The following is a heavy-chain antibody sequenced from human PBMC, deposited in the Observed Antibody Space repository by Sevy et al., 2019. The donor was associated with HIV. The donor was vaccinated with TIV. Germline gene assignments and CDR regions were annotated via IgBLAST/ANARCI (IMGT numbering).Heavy chain of an antibody. J-gene: IGHJ6*02. V-gene: IGHV3-73*01. CDR2: IRSKANSYAT. CDR3: TRHQSPFGSRPYYYYGMDV. Sequence: VGSLRLSCAASGFTFSGSAMHWVRQASGKGLEWVGRIRSKANSYATAYAASVKGRFTISRDDSKNTAYLQMNSLKTEDTAVYYCTRHQSPFGSRPYYYYGMDVWGQGTTVTVSS. D-gene: IGHD1-26*01. CDR1: GFTFSGSA.